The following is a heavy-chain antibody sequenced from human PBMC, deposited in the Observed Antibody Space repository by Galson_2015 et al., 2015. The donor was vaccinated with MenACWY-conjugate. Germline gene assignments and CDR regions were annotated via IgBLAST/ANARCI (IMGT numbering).Heavy chain of an antibody. V-gene: IGHV3-23*01. CDR3: AKASFGVTIGEVFAFDS. CDR2: ISTSGSRT. Sequence: SLRLSCAASGFTFSTFGMSWVRQAPGKGLEWVSAISTSGSRTYYADSVKGRLTISRDNSENTLYLQMNSLRAEDTAVYYCAKASFGVTIGEVFAFDSWGQGTLVTVSS. CDR1: GFTFSTFG. J-gene: IGHJ4*02. D-gene: IGHD3-3*01.